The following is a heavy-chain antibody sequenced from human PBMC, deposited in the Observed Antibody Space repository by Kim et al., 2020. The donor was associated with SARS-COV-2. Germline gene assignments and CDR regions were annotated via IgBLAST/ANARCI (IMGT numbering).Heavy chain of an antibody. D-gene: IGHD6-13*01. CDR3: ARRYSSSWGEYYGMDV. Sequence: ASVKVSCKASGYTFTSYGISWVRQAPGQGLEWMGWISAYNGNTNYAQKLQGRVTMTTDTSTSTAYMELRSLRSGDTAVYYCARRYSSSWGEYYGMDVWGQGTTVTVSS. J-gene: IGHJ6*02. V-gene: IGHV1-18*01. CDR1: GYTFTSYG. CDR2: ISAYNGNT.